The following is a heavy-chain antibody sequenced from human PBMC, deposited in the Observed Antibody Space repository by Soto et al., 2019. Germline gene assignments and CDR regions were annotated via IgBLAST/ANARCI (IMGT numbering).Heavy chain of an antibody. J-gene: IGHJ4*02. D-gene: IGHD4-17*01. Sequence: ASVKVSCKASGYTFTSYEINWVRQATGQGLEWMGWMNPNSGNTGYAQKFQGRVTMTRNTSISTAYMELSSLRSEATAVYYCGRSVYGDNVDYCGQGTLVTGSA. CDR3: GRSVYGDNVDY. CDR2: MNPNSGNT. V-gene: IGHV1-8*01. CDR1: GYTFTSYE.